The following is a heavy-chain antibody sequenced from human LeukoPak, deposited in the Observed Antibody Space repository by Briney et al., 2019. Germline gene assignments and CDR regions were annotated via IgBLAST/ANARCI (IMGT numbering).Heavy chain of an antibody. CDR3: AKLVGAFDY. D-gene: IGHD1-26*01. V-gene: IGHV3-30*18. CDR2: ISYDGSNK. CDR1: GFTFSSYG. J-gene: IGHJ4*02. Sequence: PGGSLRLSCAASGFTFSSYGMHGVRQAPGKGLEWVAVISYDGSNKYYADCVKGRFTISRDNSKNTLYLQMNSVRAEDTAVYYCAKLVGAFDYWGQGTLVTVSS.